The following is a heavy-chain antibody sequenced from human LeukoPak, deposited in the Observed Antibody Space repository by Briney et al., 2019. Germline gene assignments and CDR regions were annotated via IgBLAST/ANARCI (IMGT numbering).Heavy chain of an antibody. CDR3: ARAPEGRFLEWLPADYWYFDL. CDR2: ISVYNGNT. J-gene: IGHJ2*01. D-gene: IGHD3-3*01. V-gene: IGHV1-18*01. Sequence: ASVKVSCKASGYTFTSYGISWVRQAPGQGLEGMGWISVYNGNTNYAQKLQGRVTMTTDTSTSTDYMEVRSLRSDDTAVHYCARAPEGRFLEWLPADYWYFDLWGRGTLVTVSS. CDR1: GYTFTSYG.